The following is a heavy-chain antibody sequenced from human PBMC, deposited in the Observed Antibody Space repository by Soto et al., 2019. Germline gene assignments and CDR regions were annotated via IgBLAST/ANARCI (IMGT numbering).Heavy chain of an antibody. Sequence: EVQLVESGGGLVNPGGSLRLSCAASGFTFNNAWMSWVRQAPGKGLEWVGRIKSNTGGGTADYAAPVNGRFTVSRDDSKNTVYLQMNSLKTEDTAVYYCATDLKTGTERGKFDYWGQGTLVTVSS. CDR1: GFTFNNAW. V-gene: IGHV3-15*01. D-gene: IGHD1-1*01. CDR3: ATDLKTGTERGKFDY. J-gene: IGHJ4*02. CDR2: IKSNTGGGTA.